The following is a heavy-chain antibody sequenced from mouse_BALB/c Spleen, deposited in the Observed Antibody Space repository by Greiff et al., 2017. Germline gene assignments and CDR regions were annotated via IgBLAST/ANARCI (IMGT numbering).Heavy chain of an antibody. V-gene: IGHV7-3*02. CDR1: GFTFTDYY. J-gene: IGHJ4*01. Sequence: EVMLVESGGGLVQPGGSLRLSCATSGFTFTDYYMSWVRQPPGKALEWLGFIRNKANGYTTEYSASVKGRFTISRDNSQSILYLQMNTLRAEDSATYYCARDIPYGNYAMDYWGQGTSVTVSS. CDR3: ARDIPYGNYAMDY. CDR2: IRNKANGYTT. D-gene: IGHD2-1*01.